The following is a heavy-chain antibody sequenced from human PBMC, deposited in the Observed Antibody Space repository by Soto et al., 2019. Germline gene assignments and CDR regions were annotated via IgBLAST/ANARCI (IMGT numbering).Heavy chain of an antibody. D-gene: IGHD3-10*01. V-gene: IGHV1-3*01. Sequence: ASVKVSCKASGYTFTSYPMHWVRQAPEQRLEWMGWINAGNGNTKYSQKFQGRVTITRDTSASTAYMELSSLRSEDTAVYYCARGGVRGVIITHHYYMDVWGKGTTVTVSS. J-gene: IGHJ6*03. CDR1: GYTFTSYP. CDR2: INAGNGNT. CDR3: ARGGVRGVIITHHYYMDV.